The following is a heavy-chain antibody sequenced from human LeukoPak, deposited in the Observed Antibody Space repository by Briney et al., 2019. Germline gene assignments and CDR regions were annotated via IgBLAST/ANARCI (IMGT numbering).Heavy chain of an antibody. CDR2: ISSSGSSI. CDR3: ARVWAWGSGNYFDN. Sequence: GGSLRLSCAASGFTFSSYEMNWVRQAPGKGLEWVSYISSSGSSIYYGDSVKGRFTTSRDNAKNSLYLQMNSLRVEDTALYYCARVWAWGSGNYFDNWGQGTLVTVSS. J-gene: IGHJ4*02. CDR1: GFTFSSYE. V-gene: IGHV3-48*03. D-gene: IGHD7-27*01.